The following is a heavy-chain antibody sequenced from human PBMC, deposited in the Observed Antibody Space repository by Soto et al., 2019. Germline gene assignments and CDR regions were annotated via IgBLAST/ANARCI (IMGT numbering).Heavy chain of an antibody. D-gene: IGHD3-10*01. Sequence: GGSLRLSCAASGFTFSSYAIHWVRQAPGKGLEWVTIISKDGNSKHYADSVKGRFTISRDFSKNTVFLHMDSLRAEDTAVYYCAKDRDYPRDYFHYWGQGTLVTVSS. CDR3: AKDRDYPRDYFHY. V-gene: IGHV3-30-3*01. CDR1: GFTFSSYA. J-gene: IGHJ4*02. CDR2: ISKDGNSK.